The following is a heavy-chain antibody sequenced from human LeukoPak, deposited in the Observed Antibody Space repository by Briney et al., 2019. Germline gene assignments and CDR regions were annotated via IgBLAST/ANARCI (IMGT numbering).Heavy chain of an antibody. Sequence: PGGSLRLSCAASGFTFSSYAMSWVRQAPGKGLEWVSAISGSGGSTYYADSVKGRFTISRDNSKNTLYLQMNSPRAEDTAVYYCAKVTYSSSAYFDYWGQGTLATVSS. CDR1: GFTFSSYA. V-gene: IGHV3-23*01. CDR3: AKVTYSSSAYFDY. D-gene: IGHD6-6*01. J-gene: IGHJ4*02. CDR2: ISGSGGST.